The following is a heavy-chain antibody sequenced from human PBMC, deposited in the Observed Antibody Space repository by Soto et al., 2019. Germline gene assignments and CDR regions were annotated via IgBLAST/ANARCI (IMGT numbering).Heavy chain of an antibody. CDR2: INAGNGNT. CDR3: ARDLWRGGIAVAGYPLDY. V-gene: IGHV1-3*01. J-gene: IGHJ4*02. CDR1: GYTFTSYA. Sequence: QVQLVQSGAEVKKPGASVKVSCKASGYTFTSYAMHWVRQAPGQRLEWMGWINAGNGNTKYSQKFQGRVTITRDTSASTAYMELSSLRSEDTAVYCCARDLWRGGIAVAGYPLDYWGQGTLVPSPQ. D-gene: IGHD6-19*01.